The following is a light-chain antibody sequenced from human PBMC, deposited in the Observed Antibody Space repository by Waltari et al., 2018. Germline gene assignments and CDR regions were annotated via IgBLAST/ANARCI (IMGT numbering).Light chain of an antibody. V-gene: IGLV2-18*02. CDR3: CSFTTNTTYL. J-gene: IGLJ1*01. CDR1: SSDDGTYNR. Sequence: QSALTQPPSVSGSPGQSVTISCTGTSSDDGTYNRVSWYQQSPGTAPKLIIYEVTNRPSGVPDRFSGSKSGNTASLTISGLQAGDEADYYCCSFTTNTTYLFGTGTRVTVL. CDR2: EVT.